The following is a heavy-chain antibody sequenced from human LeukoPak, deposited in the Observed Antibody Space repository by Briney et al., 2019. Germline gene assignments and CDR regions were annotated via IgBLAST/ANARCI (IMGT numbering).Heavy chain of an antibody. V-gene: IGHV3-21*01. D-gene: IGHD6-19*01. CDR3: ARVAVAPPNSYYYMDV. Sequence: GGSLRLSCAASGFTFSSYSMNWVRQAPGKGLEWVSSISSSSSYLYYADSVKGRFPISRDNAKNSLYLQMNSLRAEDTAVYYCARVAVAPPNSYYYMDVWGKGTRSPSP. CDR1: GFTFSSYS. J-gene: IGHJ6*03. CDR2: ISSSSSYL.